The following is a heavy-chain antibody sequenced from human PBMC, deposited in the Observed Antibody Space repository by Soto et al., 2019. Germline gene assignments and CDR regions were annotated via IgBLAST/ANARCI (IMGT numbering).Heavy chain of an antibody. J-gene: IGHJ6*02. CDR3: ARGFYDFWSGYSSASYYYYGMDV. V-gene: IGHV3-30-3*01. D-gene: IGHD3-3*01. CDR1: GFTFSSYA. CDR2: ISYDGSNK. Sequence: GGSLRLSCAASGFTFSSYAMHWVRQAPGKGLEWVAVISYDGSNKYYAESVKGRFTISRDNSKNTLYLQMNSLRAEDTGVYYCARGFYDFWSGYSSASYYYYGMDVWGQGTTVTAP.